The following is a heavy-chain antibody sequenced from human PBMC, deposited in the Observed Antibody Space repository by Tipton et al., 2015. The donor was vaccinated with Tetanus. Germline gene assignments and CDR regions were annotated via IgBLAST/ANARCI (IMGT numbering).Heavy chain of an antibody. V-gene: IGHV6-1*01. CDR2: TYYRSKWIN. CDR3: SRTRSTYGTNFDY. D-gene: IGHD3-10*01. J-gene: IGHJ4*02. Sequence: QLVQSGPEVKTSQTLSLTCAISGDSVASNSASWNWNRQSPSRGLEWLGRTYYRSKWINDYAISVKSRITVNPDTSKNHFSLQMNSATAVDTAVYYCSRTRSTYGTNFDYWAQGTLVSVSS. CDR1: GDSVASNSAS.